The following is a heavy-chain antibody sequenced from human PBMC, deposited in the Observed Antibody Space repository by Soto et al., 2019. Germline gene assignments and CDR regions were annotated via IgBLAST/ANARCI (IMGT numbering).Heavy chain of an antibody. J-gene: IGHJ6*02. CDR1: GYTFTSYG. V-gene: IGHV1-18*01. CDR3: ARDTPLNDFWSGYYPNYYYYYGMDV. CDR2: ISAYNGNT. Sequence: ASVKVSCKASGYTFTSYGISWVRQAPGQGLGWMGWISAYNGNTNYAQKLQGRVTMTTDTSTSTAYMELRSLRSDDTAVYYCARDTPLNDFWSGYYPNYYYYYGMDVWGQGTTVTVSS. D-gene: IGHD3-3*01.